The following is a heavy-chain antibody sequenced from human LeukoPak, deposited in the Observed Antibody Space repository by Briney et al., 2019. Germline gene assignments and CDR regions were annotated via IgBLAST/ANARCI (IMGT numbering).Heavy chain of an antibody. CDR1: GFTFSSYW. V-gene: IGHV3-74*01. CDR2: IDSDGSST. J-gene: IGHJ4*02. Sequence: GSLRLSCAASGFTFSSYWMHWVRQAPGKGLVWVSRIDSDGSSTTYADSVKGRFTISRDNAKNTLYLQMNSLRAEDTAVYYCARVEPIRLLVDYWGQGTLVTVSS. CDR3: ARVEPIRLLVDY. D-gene: IGHD3-3*01.